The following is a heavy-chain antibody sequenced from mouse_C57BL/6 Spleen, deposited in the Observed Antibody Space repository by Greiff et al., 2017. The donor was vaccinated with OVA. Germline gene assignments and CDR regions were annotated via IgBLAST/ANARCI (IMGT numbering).Heavy chain of an antibody. D-gene: IGHD2-4*01. CDR1: GYSITSGYY. V-gene: IGHV3-6*01. J-gene: IGHJ4*01. Sequence: EVQRVESGPGLVKPSQSLSLTCSVTGYSITSGYYWNWIRQFPGNKLEWMGYISYDGSNNYNPSLKNRISITRDTSKNQFFLKLNSVTTEDTATYYCARGDYDYERGYAMDYWGQGTSVTVSS. CDR3: ARGDYDYERGYAMDY. CDR2: ISYDGSN.